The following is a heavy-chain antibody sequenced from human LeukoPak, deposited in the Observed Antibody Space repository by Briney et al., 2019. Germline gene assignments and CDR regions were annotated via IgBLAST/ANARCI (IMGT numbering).Heavy chain of an antibody. CDR3: TRVRWGYYDSSGYYDY. Sequence: PGGSLRLSCAASGFTFSSYGMSWVRQAPGKGLEWVGFIRSKAYGGTTEYAASVKGRFTISRDDSKSIAYLQMNSLKTEDTAVYYCTRVRWGYYDSSGYYDYWGQGTLVTVSS. CDR1: GFTFSSYG. CDR2: IRSKAYGGTT. D-gene: IGHD3-22*01. V-gene: IGHV3-49*04. J-gene: IGHJ4*02.